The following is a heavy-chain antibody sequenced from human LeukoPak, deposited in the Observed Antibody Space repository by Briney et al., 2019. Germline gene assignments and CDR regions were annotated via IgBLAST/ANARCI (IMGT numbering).Heavy chain of an antibody. V-gene: IGHV4-4*07. CDR2: IYTSGST. J-gene: IGHJ4*02. D-gene: IGHD3-16*02. Sequence: SETLSLTCTVSGGSISSYYWSWIRQPAGKGLEWIGRIYTSGSTNYNPSLKSRVTMSVDTSKNQFSLKLSSVTAADTAVYYCARVGSQWGIYPWDYFDYWGQGTLVTVSS. CDR1: GGSISSYY. CDR3: ARVGSQWGIYPWDYFDY.